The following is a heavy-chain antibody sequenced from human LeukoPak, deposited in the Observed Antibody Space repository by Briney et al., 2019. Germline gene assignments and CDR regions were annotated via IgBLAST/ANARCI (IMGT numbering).Heavy chain of an antibody. J-gene: IGHJ4*02. V-gene: IGHV3-21*01. D-gene: IGHD6-13*01. CDR1: GFTFSSYS. Sequence: GGSLRLSCADSGFTFSSYSMNWVRQAPGKGLEWVSSISSSSSYIYYADSVKGRFTISRDNAKNSLYLQMNSLRAEDTAVYYCARDGPVAAAGLDYWGQGTLVTVSS. CDR3: ARDGPVAAAGLDY. CDR2: ISSSSSYI.